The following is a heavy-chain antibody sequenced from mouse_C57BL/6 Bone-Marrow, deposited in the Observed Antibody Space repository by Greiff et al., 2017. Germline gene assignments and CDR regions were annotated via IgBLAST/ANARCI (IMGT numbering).Heavy chain of an antibody. CDR2: IYPGGGYT. CDR3: ARSPWFAY. Sequence: VHLVESGAELVRPGTSVKMSCKASGYTFTNYWIGWAKQRPGHGLEWIGDIYPGGGYTNYNEKFKGKATLTADKSSSTAYMQFSSLTSEDSASYYSARSPWFAYWGQGTLVTVSA. CDR1: GYTFTNYW. J-gene: IGHJ3*01. V-gene: IGHV1-63*01.